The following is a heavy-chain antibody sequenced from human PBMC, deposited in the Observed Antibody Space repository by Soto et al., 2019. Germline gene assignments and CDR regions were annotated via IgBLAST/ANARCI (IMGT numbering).Heavy chain of an antibody. CDR2: IIPIFGTA. V-gene: IGHV1-69*12. J-gene: IGHJ4*02. Sequence: QVQLVQSGAEVKKPGSSVKVSCKASGGTFSSYAISWVRQAPGQGLEWMGGIIPIFGTANYAQKFQGRVTITADESMSTAYMELSSLRSEDTAVYYCARDQHYCISTSCPFDYWGQGTLVTVSS. CDR3: ARDQHYCISTSCPFDY. CDR1: GGTFSSYA. D-gene: IGHD2-2*01.